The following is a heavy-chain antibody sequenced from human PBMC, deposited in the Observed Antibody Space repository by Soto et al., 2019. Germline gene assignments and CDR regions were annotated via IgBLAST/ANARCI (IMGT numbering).Heavy chain of an antibody. V-gene: IGHV1-46*01. CDR1: GYTFASYY. CDR2: INSSGGST. CDR3: ASGQKDIVVVVAATSFDY. Sequence: VASVKVSCKASGYTFASYYIHWVRQAPGQGLEWMGIINSSGGSTSYPQKFQGRVTMTTDTSTSTVYMELSSLRSEDTAVYYCASGQKDIVVVVAATSFDYWG. D-gene: IGHD2-15*01. J-gene: IGHJ4*01.